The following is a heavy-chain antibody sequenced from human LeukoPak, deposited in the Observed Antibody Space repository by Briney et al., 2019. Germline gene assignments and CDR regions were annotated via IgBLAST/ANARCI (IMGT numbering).Heavy chain of an antibody. V-gene: IGHV1-8*01. D-gene: IGHD1-26*01. Sequence: ASVKVSCKASGYTFTSYDINWVRQATGQGLEWMGWMNSNSGNTGYAQKFQGRVTMTRNTSISTAYMELSSPRSEDTAVYYCARFRGVGAISAFDIWGQGTMVTVSS. CDR2: MNSNSGNT. CDR3: ARFRGVGAISAFDI. CDR1: GYTFTSYD. J-gene: IGHJ3*02.